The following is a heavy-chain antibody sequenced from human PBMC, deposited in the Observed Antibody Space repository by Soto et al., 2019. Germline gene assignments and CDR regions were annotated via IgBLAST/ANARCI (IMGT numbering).Heavy chain of an antibody. CDR2: ISWNGGSI. CDR1: GFTFDDYA. Sequence: EVQLVESGGGLVQPGRSLRLSCAASGFTFDDYAMHWVRQAPGKGLEWVSGISWNGGSIGYAESVKGRFTISRDNAKTSRYLQMNSLSAEGTALYYCASSIVVVVAATLSDAFDIWGQGTMVTVS. CDR3: ASSIVVVVAATLSDAFDI. J-gene: IGHJ3*02. V-gene: IGHV3-9*01. D-gene: IGHD2-15*01.